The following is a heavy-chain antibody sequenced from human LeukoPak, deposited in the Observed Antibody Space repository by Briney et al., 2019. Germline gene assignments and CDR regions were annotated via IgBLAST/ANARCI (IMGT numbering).Heavy chain of an antibody. V-gene: IGHV3-7*01. D-gene: IGHD5-12*01. CDR1: GFTFSSYW. J-gene: IGHJ4*02. Sequence: GGSLRLSCAASGFTFSSYWMSWVRQAPGKGLEWVANIKQDGSEKYYVDSVKGRFTISRDNAKKSLYLQMNSLRAEDTAVYYCARDLYSAYDQTREFDYWGQGTLVTVSS. CDR3: ARDLYSAYDQTREFDY. CDR2: IKQDGSEK.